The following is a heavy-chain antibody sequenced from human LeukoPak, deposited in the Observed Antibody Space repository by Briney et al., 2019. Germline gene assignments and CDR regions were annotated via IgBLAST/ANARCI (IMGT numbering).Heavy chain of an antibody. CDR3: AKDNVRGITIFGVPPKGSLDY. V-gene: IGHV3-23*01. CDR2: ISGSGGST. Sequence: PGGSLRLSCAASGFSLTTYAMSWVRQAPGKGLEWVSAISGSGGSTYYADSVKGRFTISRDNSKNTLYLQMNSLRAEDTAVYYCAKDNVRGITIFGVPPKGSLDYWGQGTLVTVSS. CDR1: GFSLTTYA. D-gene: IGHD3-3*01. J-gene: IGHJ4*02.